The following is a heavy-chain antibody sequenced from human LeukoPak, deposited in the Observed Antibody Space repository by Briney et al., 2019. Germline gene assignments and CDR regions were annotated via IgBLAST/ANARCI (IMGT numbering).Heavy chain of an antibody. V-gene: IGHV1-46*01. CDR1: GYTLTELS. CDR2: INPSGGST. J-gene: IGHJ4*02. CDR3: ARDQSYQYDY. D-gene: IGHD1-26*01. Sequence: ASVKVSCKVSGYTLTELSMHWVRQAPGQGLEWMGIINPSGGSTSYAQKFQGRVTMTRDTSTSTVYMELSSLRSEDTAVYYCARDQSYQYDYWGQGTLVTVSS.